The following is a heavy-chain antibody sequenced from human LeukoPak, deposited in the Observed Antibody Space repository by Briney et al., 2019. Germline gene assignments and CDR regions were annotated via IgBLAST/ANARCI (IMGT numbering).Heavy chain of an antibody. CDR2: IYDSGST. CDR3: ARGFRYCSGGSCYPGVNWLDP. CDR1: GGSIRSSYYY. J-gene: IGHJ5*02. Sequence: SETLSLTCTVSGGSIRSSYYYWGWIRQPPGKGLEWIGSIYDSGSTYYNLSLKSRVTISVDTSKNQFSLKLNSVTAADTAVYYCARGFRYCSGGSCYPGVNWLDPWGQGTLVTVSS. V-gene: IGHV4-39*01. D-gene: IGHD2-15*01.